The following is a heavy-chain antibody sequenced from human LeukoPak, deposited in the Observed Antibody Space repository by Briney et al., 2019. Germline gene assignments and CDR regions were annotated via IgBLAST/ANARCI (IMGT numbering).Heavy chain of an antibody. CDR3: ARPYSTSWSGNYYYMDV. D-gene: IGHD6-13*01. V-gene: IGHV4-59*08. CDR1: GGSISSYY. Sequence: PSETLSLTCTVSGGSISSYYWSWIRQPPGKGLEWIGYIYNSGGTSYNPSLKSRVTISVDTSKNQFSLKLTSVTAADTAVYYCARPYSTSWSGNYYYMDVWGKGTTVTVSS. CDR2: IYNSGGT. J-gene: IGHJ6*03.